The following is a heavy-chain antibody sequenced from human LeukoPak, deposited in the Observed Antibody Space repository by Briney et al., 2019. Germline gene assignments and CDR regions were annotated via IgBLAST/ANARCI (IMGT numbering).Heavy chain of an antibody. J-gene: IGHJ4*02. CDR1: GFTFSNYA. CDR3: ASSTSSTSEYDY. CDR2: ISSSSSYI. Sequence: GGSLRLSCAASGFTFSNYAMTWVRQAPGKGLEWVSSISSSSSYIYYADSVKGRFTISRDNAKNSLYLQMNSLRAEDTAVYYCASSTSSTSEYDYWGQGTLVTVSS. D-gene: IGHD2-2*01. V-gene: IGHV3-21*01.